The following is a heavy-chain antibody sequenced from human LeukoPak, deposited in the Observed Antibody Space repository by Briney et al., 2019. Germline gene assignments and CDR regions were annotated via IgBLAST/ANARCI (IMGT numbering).Heavy chain of an antibody. CDR2: INPSGGNT. V-gene: IGHV1-46*01. J-gene: IGHJ3*02. CDR3: ARGGITGTPDAFDI. CDR1: GYTFSSYY. D-gene: IGHD1-7*01. Sequence: ASVKVSCKASGYTFSSYYIHWVRQAPGQGLEWMGIINPSGGNTNYAQKLQGRVTMTRDTSTSTVYMELSSLRSEDTAVYYCARGGITGTPDAFDIWGQGTMVTVSS.